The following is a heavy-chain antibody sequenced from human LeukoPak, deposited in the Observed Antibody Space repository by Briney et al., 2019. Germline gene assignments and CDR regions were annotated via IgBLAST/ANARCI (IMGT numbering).Heavy chain of an antibody. CDR1: GYTFTGYY. Sequence: ASVKVSCKASGYTFTGYYMHWVRQAPGQGLEWMGWINPNSGGTNYAQKFQGRVTMTRDTSISTAYMELSRLRSDDTAVYYCARMVGRGIAAAIHSYWGQGTLVTVSS. CDR2: INPNSGGT. D-gene: IGHD6-13*01. V-gene: IGHV1-2*02. CDR3: ARMVGRGIAAAIHSY. J-gene: IGHJ4*02.